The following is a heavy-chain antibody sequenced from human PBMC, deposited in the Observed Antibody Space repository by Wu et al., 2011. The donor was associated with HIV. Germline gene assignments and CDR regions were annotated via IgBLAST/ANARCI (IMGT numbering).Heavy chain of an antibody. CDR2: ISPYNDNT. J-gene: IGHJ6*02. Sequence: AEVKKPGASVKVSCKASDYTFTSYGINWVRQAPGQGLEWMGWISPYNDNTNYAQKVQGRVTMTTDTSTSTAYMELRSLTSDDTAVYYCARLMDYYAPMDVWGQGTTVTVSS. CDR1: DYTFTSYG. CDR3: ARLMDYYAPMDV. V-gene: IGHV1-18*01. D-gene: IGHD3-22*01.